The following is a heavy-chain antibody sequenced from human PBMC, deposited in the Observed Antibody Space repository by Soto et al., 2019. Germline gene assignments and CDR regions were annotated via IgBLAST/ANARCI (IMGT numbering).Heavy chain of an antibody. D-gene: IGHD2-2*01. CDR3: ARDWVVPAVSQGMDV. CDR1: GFTVSSNY. J-gene: IGHJ6*02. V-gene: IGHV3-53*01. CDR2: IYSGGST. Sequence: GGSLRLSCAASGFTVSSNYMSWVRQAPGKGLEWVSVIYSGGSTYYADSVKGRFTISRDNSKNTLYLQMNSLRAEDTAVYYCARDWVVPAVSQGMDVWGQGTTVTVSS.